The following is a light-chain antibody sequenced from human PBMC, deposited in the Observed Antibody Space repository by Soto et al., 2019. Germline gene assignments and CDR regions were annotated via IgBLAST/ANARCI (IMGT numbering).Light chain of an antibody. V-gene: IGKV3D-20*01. J-gene: IGKJ2*01. CDR2: DSS. CDR3: QQYGSSPYT. Sequence: EIVLTQSTATLSLSPGERATLSCDASQSVSSSYVAWYQQKPGLAPRLLIYDSSSRATGIPDRFSGSGSGTDFTLIISRLEPEDFAVYYCQQYGSSPYTFGQGTKLEIK. CDR1: QSVSSSY.